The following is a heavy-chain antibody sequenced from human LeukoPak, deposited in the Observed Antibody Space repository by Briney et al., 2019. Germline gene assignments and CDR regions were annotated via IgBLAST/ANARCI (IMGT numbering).Heavy chain of an antibody. CDR1: GFTFSGSW. J-gene: IGHJ4*02. CDR2: IKGDGRET. CDR3: SRSLNS. V-gene: IGHV3-7*01. Sequence: RGSLRLSCAASGFTFSGSWMDWVRQAPGKGLEWVANIKGDGRETYYVDSAKGRFTISRDNAKSSLYLQMDSLRVEDTAIYYCSRSLNSWGQGTLVTVSS.